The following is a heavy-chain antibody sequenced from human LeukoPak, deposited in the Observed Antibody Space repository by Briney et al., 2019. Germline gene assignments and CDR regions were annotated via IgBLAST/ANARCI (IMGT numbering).Heavy chain of an antibody. D-gene: IGHD1-26*01. CDR2: ISAYNGNT. CDR1: GYTFTSYG. CDR3: ARHRGEVTTWWELYGDYGMDV. Sequence: ASVKVSCKASGYTFTSYGISWVRQAPGQGLEWMGWISAYNGNTNYAQKLQGRVTMTTDTSTSTAYMELRSLRSDDTTVYYCARHRGEVTTWWELYGDYGMDVWGQGTTVTVSS. V-gene: IGHV1-18*01. J-gene: IGHJ6*02.